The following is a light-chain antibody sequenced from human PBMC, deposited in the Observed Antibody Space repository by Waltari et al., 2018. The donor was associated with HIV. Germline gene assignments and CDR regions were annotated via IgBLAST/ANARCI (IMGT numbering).Light chain of an antibody. CDR1: SSDVGDYY. V-gene: IGLV2-14*01. Sequence: QSALTQPASVSGSPGQSISISCTGTSSDVGDYYVSWYHHHPGKASKVIIYEVSHRPAGVSNRFSGSKSGDTASLTISGLLPEDEADYFCSSYISSATPEFGGGTRLTVL. J-gene: IGLJ3*02. CDR3: SSYISSATPE. CDR2: EVS.